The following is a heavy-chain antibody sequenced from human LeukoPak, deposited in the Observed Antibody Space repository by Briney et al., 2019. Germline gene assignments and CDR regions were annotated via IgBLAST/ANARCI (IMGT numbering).Heavy chain of an antibody. CDR3: ARAYCSGDTCYSVYFDY. CDR1: GFTVSTSY. V-gene: IGHV3-53*01. J-gene: IGHJ4*02. D-gene: IGHD2-15*01. CDR2: IYSDGRT. Sequence: GGALIDSSAPPGFTVSTSYMNWVRQGPGKGLERVLVIYSDGRTYYADSGKGRFTVSRDNSKNPVYLQMNSLRAEDTAVYYCARAYCSGDTCYSVYFDYWGQGTLVTVSS.